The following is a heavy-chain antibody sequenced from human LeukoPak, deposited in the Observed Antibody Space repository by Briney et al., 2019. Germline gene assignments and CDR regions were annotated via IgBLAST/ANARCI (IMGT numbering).Heavy chain of an antibody. Sequence: GGSLRLSCAASGFTFSSNWMTWVRQAPGKGLEWLGNIKQDGSDKQYADSVKGRFTISRDNAKSSLYLQMNSLRAEDTAVYYCAKDPGSESWGAFDYWGQGTLVTVSS. CDR3: AKDPGSESWGAFDY. V-gene: IGHV3-7*01. D-gene: IGHD1-26*01. CDR2: IKQDGSDK. CDR1: GFTFSSNW. J-gene: IGHJ4*02.